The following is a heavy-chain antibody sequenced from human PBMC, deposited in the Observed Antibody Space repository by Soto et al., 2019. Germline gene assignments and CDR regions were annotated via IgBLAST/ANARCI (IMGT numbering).Heavy chain of an antibody. CDR3: ARCTAIYYYGMDV. D-gene: IGHD5-18*01. CDR1: GGSVSSGSYY. J-gene: IGHJ6*02. V-gene: IGHV4-61*01. CDR2: IYYSGST. Sequence: ETLSLTCTVSGGSVSSGSYYWSWIRQPPGKGLEWIGYIYYSGSTNYNPSLKSRVAISVDTSKNQFSLKLSSVTAADTAVYYCARCTAIYYYGMDVWGQGTTVTVSS.